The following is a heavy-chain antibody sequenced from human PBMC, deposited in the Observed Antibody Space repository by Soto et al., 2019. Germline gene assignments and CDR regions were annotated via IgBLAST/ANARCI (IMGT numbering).Heavy chain of an antibody. D-gene: IGHD6-13*01. CDR2: IDSDGTST. Sequence: GGSLRLSCAASGFTFSTSWMHWVRQAPGKGLVWVSHIDSDGTSTSYAGSCKGRFTISRDNAKNTLYLQMNSLRTEDTAVYYCAREASSWYGRFDPWGQGTLVTVSS. CDR1: GFTFSTSW. J-gene: IGHJ5*02. V-gene: IGHV3-74*01. CDR3: AREASSWYGRFDP.